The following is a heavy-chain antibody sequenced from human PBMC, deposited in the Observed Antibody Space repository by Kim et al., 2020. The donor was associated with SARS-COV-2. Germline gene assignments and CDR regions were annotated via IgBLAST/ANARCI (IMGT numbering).Heavy chain of an antibody. CDR3: ARDHNRLRSSGWPHTGTNGFGP. J-gene: IGHJ5*02. Sequence: GGSLRLSCAASGFTFSSYWMSWVRQAPGKGLEWVANIKQDGSEKYYVDSVKGRFTISRDNAKNSLYLQMNSLRAEDTAVYYCARDHNRLRSSGWPHTGTNGFGPWGQGTLVTVSP. CDR1: GFTFSSYW. CDR2: IKQDGSEK. V-gene: IGHV3-7*03. D-gene: IGHD6-19*01.